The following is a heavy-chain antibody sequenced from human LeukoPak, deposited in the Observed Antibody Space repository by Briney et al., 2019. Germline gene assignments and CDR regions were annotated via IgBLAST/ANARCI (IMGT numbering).Heavy chain of an antibody. J-gene: IGHJ5*02. CDR2: LNPHSGN. Sequence: ASVKVSCKASGYTFTSYDINWVRQATGQGLEWVGWLNPHSGNNAQKFQGRVTITRDTSINTAYMELTSLTSEDTAVYYCAKMTVSGRDNWFDPWGQGTLVTASS. V-gene: IGHV1-8*01. CDR3: AKMTVSGRDNWFDP. D-gene: IGHD6-19*01. CDR1: GYTFTSYD.